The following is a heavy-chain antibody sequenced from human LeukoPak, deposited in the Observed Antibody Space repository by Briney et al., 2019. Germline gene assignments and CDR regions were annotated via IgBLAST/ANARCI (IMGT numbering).Heavy chain of an antibody. CDR3: ARIEWERLGRAFDI. D-gene: IGHD1-26*01. CDR2: IYSAGAT. Sequence: GGSLRLSCAASGFTVSDNYMTWVRKAPGKGLEWVSSIYSAGATHYAESVKGRFTISRDSSKNTLYLQMNSLRAEDMAVYYCARIEWERLGRAFDIWGQGTMVTVSS. V-gene: IGHV3-53*01. CDR1: GFTVSDNY. J-gene: IGHJ3*02.